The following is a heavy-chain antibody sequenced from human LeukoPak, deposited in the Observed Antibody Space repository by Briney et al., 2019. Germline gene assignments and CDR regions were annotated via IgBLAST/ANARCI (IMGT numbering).Heavy chain of an antibody. Sequence: PSETRSLTCTVSGGSISGYYWSWIRQPPGKGLEWFGEINHSGSTNYNPSLKSRVTISVDTSKNQFSLKLSSVTAADTAVYYCARRGKLWFGELLFPVGYYYYMDVWGKGTTVTISS. V-gene: IGHV4-34*01. CDR2: INHSGST. CDR3: ARRGKLWFGELLFPVGYYYYMDV. CDR1: GGSISGYY. D-gene: IGHD3-10*01. J-gene: IGHJ6*03.